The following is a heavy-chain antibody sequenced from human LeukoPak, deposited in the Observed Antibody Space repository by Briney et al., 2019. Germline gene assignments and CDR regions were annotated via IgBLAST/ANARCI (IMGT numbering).Heavy chain of an antibody. CDR3: ARVHSSGYGASYYFDY. CDR1: GYSFTSYW. V-gene: IGHV5-51*01. CDR2: IYPGDSDT. D-gene: IGHD3-22*01. Sequence: GESLKISCKGSGYSFTSYWIGWVRQMPGKGLEWMGTIYPGDSDTRYSPSFQGQVTISADKSISTAYLQWSSLKASDTAMYYCARVHSSGYGASYYFDYWGQGTLVTVSS. J-gene: IGHJ4*02.